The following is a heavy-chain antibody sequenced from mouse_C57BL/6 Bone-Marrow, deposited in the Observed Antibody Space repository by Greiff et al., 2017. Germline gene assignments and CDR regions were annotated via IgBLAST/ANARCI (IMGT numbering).Heavy chain of an antibody. CDR3: ARGRYAMDY. V-gene: IGHV3-6*01. Sequence: ESGPGLVKPSQSLSLTCSVTGYSITSGYYWNWIRQFPGNKLEWMGYISYDGSNNYNPSLKNRNSITRDTSKNQFFLKLNSVTTEDAATYYCARGRYAMDYWGQGTSVTVSS. CDR2: ISYDGSN. J-gene: IGHJ4*01. CDR1: GYSITSGYY.